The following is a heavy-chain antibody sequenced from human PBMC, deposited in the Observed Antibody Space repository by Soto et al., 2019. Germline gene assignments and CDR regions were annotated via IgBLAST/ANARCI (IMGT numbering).Heavy chain of an antibody. CDR3: ARGGDYYDSSDAWSDP. V-gene: IGHV4-30-2*01. CDR2: IYHSGST. CDR1: GGSISSGAYS. D-gene: IGHD3-22*01. J-gene: IGHJ5*02. Sequence: QLQLQESGSGLVRPSQTLSLTCAVSGGSISSGAYSWSWIRQPPGKGLEWIGYIYHSGSTYYNPSLRGGVPKPVDGAKNQFSLRGGFVPAADRAVYYWARGGDYYDSSDAWSDPGGQGTLVPVSS.